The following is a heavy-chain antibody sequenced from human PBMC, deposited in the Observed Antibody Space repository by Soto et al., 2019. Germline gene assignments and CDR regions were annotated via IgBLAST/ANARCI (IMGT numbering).Heavy chain of an antibody. CDR3: ARAMGVSYGSDDAFDI. CDR2: TRNKANSYTT. V-gene: IGHV3-72*01. CDR1: GFTFSDHY. J-gene: IGHJ3*02. D-gene: IGHD3-10*01. Sequence: GGALSLSCAASGFTFSDHYMDWVRQAPGKGLEWVGRTRNKANSYTTEYAASVKGRFTISRYDSKNSVYLQMNSLKTEDTAVYYSARAMGVSYGSDDAFDIWGQGTMVTVSS.